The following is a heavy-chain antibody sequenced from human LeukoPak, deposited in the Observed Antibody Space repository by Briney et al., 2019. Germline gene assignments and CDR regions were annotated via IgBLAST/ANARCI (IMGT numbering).Heavy chain of an antibody. CDR3: AKGSSAGRPYYFDY. D-gene: IGHD3-10*01. Sequence: PGGSLRLSCEASGFTFSSYTTSWVRQAPGKGLEWVSAISHTSEYTYHADSVKGRFTISRDNSKNTLYLQMNSLRAEDTAMYYCAKGSSAGRPYYFDYWGQGTLVTVSS. CDR1: GFTFSSYT. J-gene: IGHJ4*02. CDR2: ISHTSEYT. V-gene: IGHV3-23*01.